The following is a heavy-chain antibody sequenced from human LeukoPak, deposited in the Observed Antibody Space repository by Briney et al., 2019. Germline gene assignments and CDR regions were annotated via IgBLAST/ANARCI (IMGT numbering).Heavy chain of an antibody. D-gene: IGHD3-16*01. CDR2: ISGSGGST. CDR1: GFTFSSYA. CDR3: AKDDDWGRYKH. J-gene: IGHJ1*01. Sequence: GGSLRLSCAASGFTFSSYAMSWVRQAPGKGLEWVSGISGSGGSTYYADSVKGRFTISRDNSKNTLYLQMNSLRAEDTAMYYCAKDDDWGRYKHWGQGTLVTVSS. V-gene: IGHV3-23*01.